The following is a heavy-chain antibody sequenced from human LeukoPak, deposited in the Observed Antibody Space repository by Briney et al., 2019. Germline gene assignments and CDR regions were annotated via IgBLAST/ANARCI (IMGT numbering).Heavy chain of an antibody. D-gene: IGHD6-13*01. V-gene: IGHV1-46*01. Sequence: ASVKVSCKASGYTFTSYYIHWVRQAPGQGLEWMGIINPSGGSTSYAQKFQGRVTMTRDTSTSTVYMELSSLRSEDTAVYYCARVIAAAGTFDYWGQGTLVTVSS. CDR3: ARVIAAAGTFDY. CDR2: INPSGGST. CDR1: GYTFTSYY. J-gene: IGHJ4*02.